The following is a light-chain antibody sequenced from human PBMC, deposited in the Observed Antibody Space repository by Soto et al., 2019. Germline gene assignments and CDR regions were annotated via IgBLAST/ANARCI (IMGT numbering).Light chain of an antibody. Sequence: DIQMTQSPSTLSASVGYRVTITCRASESISSWLAWCQQKPGKAPKLLIYKASSLQSGVTSKFSGSGSGTEFTLTISSLQSDDFATHYCQQYNSYSRTFGQGTKVEIK. CDR1: ESISSW. V-gene: IGKV1-5*03. CDR2: KAS. CDR3: QQYNSYSRT. J-gene: IGKJ1*01.